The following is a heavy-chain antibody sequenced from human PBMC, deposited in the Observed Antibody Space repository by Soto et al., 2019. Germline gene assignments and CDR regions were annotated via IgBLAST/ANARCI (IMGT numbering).Heavy chain of an antibody. CDR1: GGTFSSYA. V-gene: IGHV1-69*13. CDR2: IIPIFGTA. D-gene: IGHD2-15*01. Sequence: SVKVSCKASGGTFSSYAISWVRQAPGQGLEWMGGIIPIFGTANYAQKFQGRVTITADESTSTAYMELSSLRSEDTAVYYCARGTCSGGSCYYYYGMDVWGQGTTVTVSS. J-gene: IGHJ6*02. CDR3: ARGTCSGGSCYYYYGMDV.